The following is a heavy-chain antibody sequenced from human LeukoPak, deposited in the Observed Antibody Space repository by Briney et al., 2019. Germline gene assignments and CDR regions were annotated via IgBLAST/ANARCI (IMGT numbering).Heavy chain of an antibody. CDR3: AKDTVKVSTISRVPHYTDV. CDR2: IHSAGTT. D-gene: IGHD5/OR15-5a*01. V-gene: IGHV3-53*05. Sequence: GGSLRLSCAASGFTVSSNYMSWVRQPPGKGLEWVSLIHSAGTTFYADSVKGRFTISRDNSKNTLYLQMNSLRAEDTAVYYCAKDTVKVSTISRVPHYTDVWGKGTTVTISS. CDR1: GFTVSSNY. J-gene: IGHJ6*03.